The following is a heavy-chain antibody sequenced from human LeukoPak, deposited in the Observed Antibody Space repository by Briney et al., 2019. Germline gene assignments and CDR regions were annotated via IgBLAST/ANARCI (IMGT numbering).Heavy chain of an antibody. J-gene: IGHJ3*02. CDR1: GFTFSDYY. D-gene: IGHD6-13*01. CDR2: IYSGGST. CDR3: ASLSSSWLIGAFDI. Sequence: GGSLRLSCAASGFTFSDYYMSWIRQAPGKGLEWVSVIYSGGSTYYADSVKGRFTISRDNSKNTLYLQMNSLRAEDTAVYYCASLSSSWLIGAFDIWGQGTMVTVSS. V-gene: IGHV3-53*01.